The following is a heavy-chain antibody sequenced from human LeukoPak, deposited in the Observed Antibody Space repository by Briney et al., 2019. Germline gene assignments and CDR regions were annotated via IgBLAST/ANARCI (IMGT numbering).Heavy chain of an antibody. J-gene: IGHJ4*02. V-gene: IGHV4-39*01. D-gene: IGHD6-19*01. CDR3: ATPKQWLVGGFDN. CDR1: GGSISSSSYF. CDR2: IYYSGST. Sequence: SETLSLTCSVSGGSISSSSYFWGRIRQPPGKGLEWIGSIYYSGSTYYNPSLKSRVIISVDTSKNQFSLKLSSVTAADTAVYYCATPKQWLVGGFDNWGQGTLVTVSS.